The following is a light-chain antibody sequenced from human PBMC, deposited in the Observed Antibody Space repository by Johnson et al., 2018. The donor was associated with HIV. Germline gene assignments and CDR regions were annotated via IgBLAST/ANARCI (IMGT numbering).Light chain of an antibody. J-gene: IGLJ1*01. CDR3: GTWDSSLSAGV. V-gene: IGLV1-51*01. Sequence: QSVLTQPPSVSAAPGQKVTISCSGSSSNIGNNYVSWYQQLPGTAPKLLIYYNNKRPSGIPDRFSGSKSGTSATLGITGLQTGDEADYYCGTWDSSLSAGVFGTGTKVTV. CDR2: YNN. CDR1: SSNIGNNY.